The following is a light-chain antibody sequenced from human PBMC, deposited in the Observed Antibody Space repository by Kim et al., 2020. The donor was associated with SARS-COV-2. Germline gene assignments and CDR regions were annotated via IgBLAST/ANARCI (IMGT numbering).Light chain of an antibody. CDR3: NSRDSSGNHLSVV. V-gene: IGLV3-19*01. CDR2: GKN. J-gene: IGLJ2*01. Sequence: SSELTQEPAVSVALGQTVRITCQGDSLRNYYASWYQQKPGQAPVLVIYGKNNRPSGIPDRFSGSSSGNTASLTITGAQAEDEADYYCNSRDSSGNHLSVV. CDR1: SLRNYY.